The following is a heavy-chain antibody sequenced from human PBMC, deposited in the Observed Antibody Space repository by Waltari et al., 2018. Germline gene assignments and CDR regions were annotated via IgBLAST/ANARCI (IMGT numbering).Heavy chain of an antibody. CDR3: AKDIYGDYPFDY. Sequence: EVQLLESGGGLVQPGGSLRLSCAASGFTFSSYAMSWVRQAPGKGLECVSVIYSGGSTYYAYSVKGRFTISRDNSKNTLYLQMNSLRAEDTAVYYCAKDIYGDYPFDYWGQGTLVTVSS. CDR2: IYSGGST. J-gene: IGHJ4*02. CDR1: GFTFSSYA. V-gene: IGHV3-23*03. D-gene: IGHD4-17*01.